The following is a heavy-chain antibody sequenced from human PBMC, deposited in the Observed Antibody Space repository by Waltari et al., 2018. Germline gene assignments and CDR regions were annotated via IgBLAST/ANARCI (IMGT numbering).Heavy chain of an antibody. V-gene: IGHV4-59*08. J-gene: IGHJ5*02. CDR1: CDSLRDYP. CDR2: ISYGLLT. Sequence: QVHLLESGPGLVRTSETLSLTCTVSCDSLRDYPWSWIRQSPGKGLEWVGYISYGLLTKYNPSLKSRVTISVDRSRNQFSLTLASVTAADTAVYYCARLRVHLSYPYWFDPWGQGTLVTVSS. CDR3: ARLRVHLSYPYWFDP. D-gene: IGHD3-10*01.